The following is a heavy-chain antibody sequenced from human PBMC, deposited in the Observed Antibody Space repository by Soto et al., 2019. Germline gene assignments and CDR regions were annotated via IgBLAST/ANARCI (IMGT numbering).Heavy chain of an antibody. CDR3: ARDLGYRRGSLTPDY. V-gene: IGHV3-48*01. Sequence: EVQLVESGGGLVHSGGSLRLSCAASGFPFSTYGINWVRQAPGKGLDWISYIRRRSSTIHYAYSVKGRFTISRDNANNLLYLQMNNLRAEDTAVYYCARDLGYRRGSLTPDYWGQGTLVTVSS. CDR2: IRRRSSTI. J-gene: IGHJ4*02. D-gene: IGHD6-19*01. CDR1: GFPFSTYG.